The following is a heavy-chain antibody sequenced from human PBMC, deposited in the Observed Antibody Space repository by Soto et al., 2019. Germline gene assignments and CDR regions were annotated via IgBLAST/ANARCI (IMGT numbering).Heavy chain of an antibody. CDR1: GFTFSSYG. CDR2: ISYDGSNK. CDR3: ATLGRTFDY. J-gene: IGHJ4*02. D-gene: IGHD2-15*01. V-gene: IGHV3-30*03. Sequence: PGGSLRLSCAASGFTFSSYGMHWVRQAPGKGLEWVAVISYDGSNKYYADSVKGRFTISRDNSKNTLYLQMNSLRAEDTAVYYCATLGRTFDYWGQGTLVTAPQ.